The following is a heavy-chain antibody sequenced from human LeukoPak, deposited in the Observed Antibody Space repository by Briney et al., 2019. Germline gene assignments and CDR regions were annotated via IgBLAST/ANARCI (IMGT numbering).Heavy chain of an antibody. CDR2: MKQNGSEK. J-gene: IGHJ4*02. V-gene: IGHV3-7*01. CDR3: ARDSYGPTSPDY. Sequence: PGGSLRLSCAASGFTFSSYWMSWVRQAPGKGLEWVANMKQNGSEKFYVESVKGRFTISRDNAKNTLYLQMNSLRAEDTAVYYCARDSYGPTSPDYWGQGTLVTVSS. D-gene: IGHD5-18*01. CDR1: GFTFSSYW.